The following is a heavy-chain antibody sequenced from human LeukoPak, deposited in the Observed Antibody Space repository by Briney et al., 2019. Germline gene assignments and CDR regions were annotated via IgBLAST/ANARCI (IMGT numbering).Heavy chain of an antibody. V-gene: IGHV3-30*03. D-gene: IGHD5-18*01. Sequence: PGGSLRLSCAASGFTFSSYGMHWVRQAPGKGLEWVAVISYDGSNKYYADSVKGRFTISRDNSKNTLYLQMNSLRAEDTAVYYCARDPGRGYSYAYPGGWGQGTLVTVSS. CDR2: ISYDGSNK. J-gene: IGHJ4*02. CDR3: ARDPGRGYSYAYPGG. CDR1: GFTFSSYG.